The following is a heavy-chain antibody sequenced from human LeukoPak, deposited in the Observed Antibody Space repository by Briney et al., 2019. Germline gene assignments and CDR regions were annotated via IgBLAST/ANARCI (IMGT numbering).Heavy chain of an antibody. CDR1: GGTFSSYA. D-gene: IGHD3-10*01. V-gene: IGHV1-69*06. J-gene: IGHJ4*02. CDR2: IIPIFGTA. CDR3: ARGPAGPPYYFDY. Sequence: ASVKVSCTASGGTFSSYAISWVRQAPGQRLEWMGVIIPIFGTANYAQKFQGRVTITADKSTSTAYMELSSLTSEDTAVYYCARGPAGPPYYFDYWGQGTLVTVSS.